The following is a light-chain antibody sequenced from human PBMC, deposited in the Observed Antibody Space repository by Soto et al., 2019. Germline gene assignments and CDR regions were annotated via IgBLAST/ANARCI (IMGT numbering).Light chain of an antibody. J-gene: IGKJ1*01. CDR3: QHYGSSWT. CDR1: QSVSSSY. Sequence: EIVLTQSPGTLPLSPGERATLSCRASQSVSSSYLAWYQQKAGQAPRLLIYGASNRATGIPDRFSGSGSGTDFILTISRLEPEDFAVYYCQHYGSSWTFGQGTKVEIK. CDR2: GAS. V-gene: IGKV3-20*01.